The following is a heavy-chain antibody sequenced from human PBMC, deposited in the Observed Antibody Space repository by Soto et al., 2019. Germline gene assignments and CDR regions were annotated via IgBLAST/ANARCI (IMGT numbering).Heavy chain of an antibody. CDR3: ARDAMTTEFDY. D-gene: IGHD4-4*01. CDR2: INAGDGNT. J-gene: IGHJ4*02. CDR1: GYTFTSYA. V-gene: IGHV1-3*01. Sequence: QVQLVQSGAEVKKPGASVKVSCKASGYTFTSYAMHWVRQAPGQRLEWMGWINAGDGNTKYSQKFQGRVTITRDTAASTACMELSSLRPEDTAVYYCARDAMTTEFDYWGQGTLVTVSS.